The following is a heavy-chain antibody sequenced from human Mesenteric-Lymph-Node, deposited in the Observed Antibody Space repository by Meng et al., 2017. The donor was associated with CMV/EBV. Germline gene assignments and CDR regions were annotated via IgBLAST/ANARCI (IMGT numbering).Heavy chain of an antibody. CDR1: GFTFSSCS. V-gene: IGHV3-21*01. J-gene: IGHJ4*02. D-gene: IGHD3-3*01. CDR2: ISSSSSYI. CDR3: ARGSRFLEWLLYCSY. Sequence: GESLKISCAASGFTFSSCSMNWVRQAPGKGLEWVSSISSSSSYIYYADSVKGRFTISRDNAKNSLYLQMNSLRAEDTAVYYCARGSRFLEWLLYCSYWGQGTLVTVSS.